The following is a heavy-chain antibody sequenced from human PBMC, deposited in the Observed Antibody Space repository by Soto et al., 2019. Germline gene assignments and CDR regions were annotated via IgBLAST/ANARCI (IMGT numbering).Heavy chain of an antibody. CDR1: GFTFSASV. Sequence: QVLLVESGGGVVQPGGSLRLSCAASGFTFSASVMHWVRQAPGKGLEWMAILSYGAKNKYYADSVKGRFTISRDISESTLYLQMDSLRTEDTAVYYCVREYFEDGGGHFTNWGQGTLVSVSS. D-gene: IGHD3-3*01. V-gene: IGHV3-30*03. J-gene: IGHJ4*02. CDR2: LSYGAKNK. CDR3: VREYFEDGGGHFTN.